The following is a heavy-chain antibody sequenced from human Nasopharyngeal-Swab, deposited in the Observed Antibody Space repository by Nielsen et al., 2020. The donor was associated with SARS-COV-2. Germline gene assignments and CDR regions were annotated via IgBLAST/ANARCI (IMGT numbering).Heavy chain of an antibody. CDR3: AKAGGGDLNWFDP. CDR2: IKQDGSEK. CDR1: GFTFSSYW. Sequence: GGSLRLSCAVSGFTFSSYWMSWVRQVPGKGLEWVATIKQDGSEKYYVDSVKGRFTISRDNAKNSLYMQMSSLRAEDTAVYYCAKAGGGDLNWFDPWGQGTLVTVSS. J-gene: IGHJ5*02. D-gene: IGHD2-21*01. V-gene: IGHV3-7*03.